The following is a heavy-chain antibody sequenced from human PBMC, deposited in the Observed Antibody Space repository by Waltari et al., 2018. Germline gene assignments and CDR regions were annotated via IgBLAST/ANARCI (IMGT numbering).Heavy chain of an antibody. Sequence: QLQLQESGSGLVKPSQTLSLTCAVSGGSISSGGYSWSWIRQPPGKGLEWIGYIYHSGSTYYNPSLKSRVTISVDRSKNQVSLKLSSVTAADTAVYYCARGSNSNAYYYYYMDVWGKGTTVTVSS. CDR2: IYHSGST. CDR3: ARGSNSNAYYYYYMDV. CDR1: GGSISSGGYS. D-gene: IGHD2-2*01. J-gene: IGHJ6*03. V-gene: IGHV4-30-2*01.